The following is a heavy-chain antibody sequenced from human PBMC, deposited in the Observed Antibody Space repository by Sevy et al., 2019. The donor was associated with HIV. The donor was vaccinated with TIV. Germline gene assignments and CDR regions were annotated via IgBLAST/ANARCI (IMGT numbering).Heavy chain of an antibody. V-gene: IGHV1-18*01. J-gene: IGHJ1*01. Sequence: ASVKVSCRASGYTFTSNGIAWVRQAPGQGLEWMGWINTNNGNANYAQKYQGRVTMTTDTSTSTGYMELRSLRSDDTAMYYCARDRGYCSGGSCYIQQLGQGTLVTVSS. CDR3: ARDRGYCSGGSCYIQQ. D-gene: IGHD2-15*01. CDR2: INTNNGNA. CDR1: GYTFTSNG.